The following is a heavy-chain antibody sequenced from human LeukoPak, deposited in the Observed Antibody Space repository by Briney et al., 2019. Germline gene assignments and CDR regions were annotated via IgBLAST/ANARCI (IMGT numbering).Heavy chain of an antibody. CDR3: ARDPTLTNIDTPYYYYYYGMDV. J-gene: IGHJ6*02. D-gene: IGHD4-4*01. CDR2: ISAYNGNT. Sequence: VASVKVSCKASGYTFTSYGISWVRQAPGQGLEWMGWISAYNGNTNYAQKLQGRVTMTTDTSTSTAYMELRSLRSDDTAVYYCARDPTLTNIDTPYYYYYYGMDVWGQGTTVTVSS. CDR1: GYTFTSYG. V-gene: IGHV1-18*01.